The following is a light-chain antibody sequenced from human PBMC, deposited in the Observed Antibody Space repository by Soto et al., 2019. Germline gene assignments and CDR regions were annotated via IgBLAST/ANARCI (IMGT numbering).Light chain of an antibody. Sequence: EIVLTQSPATLALSSGERATLXCRSSQSISLTLDWYQHKPGQAPRLLIFDASQRAPGTPPRFRGSGSATDFTRPISSLEPEDFAVYYCQQGGSWPLTIGGGTKVDIK. J-gene: IGKJ4*01. V-gene: IGKV3-11*01. CDR2: DAS. CDR1: QSISLT. CDR3: QQGGSWPLT.